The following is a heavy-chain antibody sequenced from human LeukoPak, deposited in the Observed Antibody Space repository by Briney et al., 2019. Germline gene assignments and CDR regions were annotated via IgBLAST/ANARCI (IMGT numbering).Heavy chain of an antibody. D-gene: IGHD6-19*01. CDR2: ISSSSSTL. CDR3: ARLPPLYSSGWYAADY. V-gene: IGHV3-48*01. CDR1: GFTFSGYN. Sequence: GGSLRLSCAASGFTFSGYNMNWVRQAPGKGLEWVSYISSSSSTLYYADSVKGRFTISRDNAKNSLYLQMNSLRAEDTAVYYCARLPPLYSSGWYAADYWGQGTLVTVSS. J-gene: IGHJ4*02.